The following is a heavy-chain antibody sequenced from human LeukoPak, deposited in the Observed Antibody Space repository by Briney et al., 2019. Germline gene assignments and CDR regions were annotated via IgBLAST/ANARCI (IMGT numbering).Heavy chain of an antibody. D-gene: IGHD6-13*01. Sequence: GGSLRLSCAASGFTLSSYWMSWVRQAPGKGLEWVANIKYDGSEIHYVDSVKGRFTISRDMAKNSVNLQMNGLRAEDTAVYYCASDIAAAGLCFDSWGQGTLVTVSS. CDR3: ASDIAAAGLCFDS. CDR1: GFTLSSYW. J-gene: IGHJ4*02. CDR2: IKYDGSEI. V-gene: IGHV3-7*01.